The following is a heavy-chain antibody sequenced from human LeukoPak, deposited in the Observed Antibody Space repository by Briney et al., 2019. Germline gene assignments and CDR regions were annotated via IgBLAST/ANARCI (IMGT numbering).Heavy chain of an antibody. CDR3: AKFGYGDYPYQGFDI. V-gene: IGHV3-23*05. CDR1: GFTFSSYA. J-gene: IGHJ3*02. Sequence: GGSLRLSCAASGFTFSSYAMSWVRQAPGKVREWVSSITSSSSNTYYADSVKGRFTISRDNSKNTLYLQMNNLRAEDTAVYHCAKFGYGDYPYQGFDIWGQGARVTVSS. D-gene: IGHD4-17*01. CDR2: ITSSSSNT.